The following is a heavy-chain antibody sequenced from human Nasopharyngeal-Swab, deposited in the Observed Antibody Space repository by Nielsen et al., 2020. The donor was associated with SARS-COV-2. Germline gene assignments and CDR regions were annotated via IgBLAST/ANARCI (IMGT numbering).Heavy chain of an antibody. CDR2: IWYDGSNK. D-gene: IGHD6-19*01. Sequence: WIRQRPGKVLEWVAVIWYDGSNKYYADSVKGRFTISRDNSKNTLYLQMNSLRAEDTAVYYCARGTCDSSGWRPGMDVWGQGTTVTVSS. V-gene: IGHV3-33*01. CDR3: ARGTCDSSGWRPGMDV. J-gene: IGHJ6*02.